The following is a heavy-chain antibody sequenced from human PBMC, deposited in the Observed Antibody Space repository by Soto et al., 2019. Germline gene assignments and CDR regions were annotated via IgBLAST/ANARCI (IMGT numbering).Heavy chain of an antibody. V-gene: IGHV3-48*03. CDR2: ILSIGTTI. CDR3: ARGRDRVATIGFDS. J-gene: IGHJ4*02. CDR1: GFRFSDYE. Sequence: EVQLMESGGGLVQPGGTLRLSCATSGFRFSDYEMNWVRQAPGKGLEWVAYILSIGTTIYYTDPVKGRFTITRDNHRNLLDLQMTSLGAEDPGLYYGARGRDRVATIGFDSWGQGTMVTVS. D-gene: IGHD5-12*01.